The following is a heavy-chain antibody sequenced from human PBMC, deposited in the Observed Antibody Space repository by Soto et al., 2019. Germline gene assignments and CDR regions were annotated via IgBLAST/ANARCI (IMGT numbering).Heavy chain of an antibody. CDR1: GASIGTSAYY. J-gene: IGHJ5*02. V-gene: IGHV4-39*01. CDR3: SRRAPEGFDP. CDR2: INHSGNT. Sequence: ESLSLACSVSGASIGTSAYYWGWIRQAPGKGLEWIGSINHSGNTYLSPSLKDRVTMSVDTSKKSFSLKLRSATAADTGLYYCSRRAPEGFDPWGQGTLVTVSS.